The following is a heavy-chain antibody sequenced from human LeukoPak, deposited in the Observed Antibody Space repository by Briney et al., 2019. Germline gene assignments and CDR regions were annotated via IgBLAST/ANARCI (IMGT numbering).Heavy chain of an antibody. J-gene: IGHJ6*02. CDR2: INPYSGDT. CDR3: ARVGGYCTTTSCSYGMDV. CDR1: GHTFTGYY. D-gene: IGHD2-2*01. Sequence: ASVKVSCKASGHTFTGYYMHWVRQAPGQGLEWMGWINPYSGDTNYARKLQGRVTMTRDKSISPAYMELSRLRSDDTAVFYCARVGGYCTTTSCSYGMDVWGQGTTVTVSS. V-gene: IGHV1-2*02.